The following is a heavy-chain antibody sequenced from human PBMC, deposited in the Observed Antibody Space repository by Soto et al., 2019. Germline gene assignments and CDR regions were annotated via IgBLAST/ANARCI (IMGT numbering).Heavy chain of an antibody. CDR2: INPSGGST. Sequence: QVQLVQSGAEVRNPGASVRVSCKASGYTFTTYYMHWVRQTPGLGLEWMGIINPSGGSTDYAQKFQGRVTLTRDTSTNTVYMELSSLRSEDTAVYYCARDFPRQRGSSSGRTDYWGQGTRVTVSS. D-gene: IGHD5-12*01. CDR1: GYTFTTYY. CDR3: ARDFPRQRGSSSGRTDY. V-gene: IGHV1-46*01. J-gene: IGHJ4*02.